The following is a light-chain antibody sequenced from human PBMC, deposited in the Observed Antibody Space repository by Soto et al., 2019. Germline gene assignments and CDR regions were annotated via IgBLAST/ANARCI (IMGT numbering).Light chain of an antibody. J-gene: IGLJ1*01. CDR1: SSDVGTYDF. CDR2: GVS. CDR3: CLYAVTFYV. V-gene: IGLV2-11*01. Sequence: QSALTQPRSVSGSPEQSVTISCTGTSSDVGTYDFVSWYQQHPGKAPRLMIFGVSERPSGVPDRFSGSKSGNTASLTISGLQAEDEADYYCCLYAVTFYVFGTGTKVTVL.